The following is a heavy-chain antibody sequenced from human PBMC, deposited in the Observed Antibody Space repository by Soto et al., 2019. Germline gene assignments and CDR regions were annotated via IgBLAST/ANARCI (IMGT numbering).Heavy chain of an antibody. Sequence: GRSLRLSCAGSGFTFRSYAMSWVRQAPGKGPEWVSGISAAGGSTYYADSVKGRFTISRDNSKATLYLQMNSLRAEDTALYYCAKDPNGDYVGAFDIWGQGTVVTVSS. J-gene: IGHJ3*02. CDR3: AKDPNGDYVGAFDI. CDR1: GFTFRSYA. D-gene: IGHD4-17*01. V-gene: IGHV3-23*01. CDR2: ISAAGGST.